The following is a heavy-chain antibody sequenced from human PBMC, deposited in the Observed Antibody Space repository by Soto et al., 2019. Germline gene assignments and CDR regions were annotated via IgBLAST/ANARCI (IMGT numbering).Heavy chain of an antibody. J-gene: IGHJ4*02. D-gene: IGHD6-19*01. CDR3: ARRSSGWYFDY. Sequence: GGSLRLSCAASGVTFISYAMSWVRQAPGKGLEWVSAISGSGGSTYYADSVKGRFTISRDNSKNTLYLQMNSLRAEDTAVYYCARRSSGWYFDYWGQGTLVTVSS. CDR2: ISGSGGST. CDR1: GVTFISYA. V-gene: IGHV3-23*01.